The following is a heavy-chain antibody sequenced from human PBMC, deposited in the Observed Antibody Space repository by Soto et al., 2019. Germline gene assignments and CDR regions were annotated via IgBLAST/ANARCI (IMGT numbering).Heavy chain of an antibody. CDR1: GFAFSAYA. D-gene: IGHD3-16*02. V-gene: IGHV3-23*01. CDR3: AKDVRGYLAYFDY. J-gene: IGHJ4*02. Sequence: GGSLRLSCAASGFAFSAYAMNWVRQAPGKGLEWVSTISSSGTSTYYADSVKGRFTISRDSSKNTLYLQMHSLRAEDTAVYYCAKDVRGYLAYFDYWGQGTLVTVSS. CDR2: ISSSGTST.